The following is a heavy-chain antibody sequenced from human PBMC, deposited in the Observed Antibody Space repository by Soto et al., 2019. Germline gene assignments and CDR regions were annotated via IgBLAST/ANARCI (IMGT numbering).Heavy chain of an antibody. CDR2: FYPGDSTS. CDR3: ARIIGYCRNNDCSWTFDV. CDR1: GYSFISYW. V-gene: IGHV5-51*01. J-gene: IGHJ3*01. D-gene: IGHD2-15*01. Sequence: GESLKISCKTSGYSFISYWVAWVRQLPGKGLEWMGTFYPGDSTSTYSPSFQGQVTISVDTSITTAYLQLNSLKASDTAMYYCARIIGYCRNNDCSWTFDVWGQGTMVTVSS.